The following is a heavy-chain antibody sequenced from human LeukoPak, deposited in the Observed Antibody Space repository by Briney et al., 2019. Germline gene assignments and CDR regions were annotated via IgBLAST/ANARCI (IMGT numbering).Heavy chain of an antibody. CDR1: EYSFTSYW. Sequence: GESLKISCKASEYSFTSYWIGWVRQMPGKGLEWVGNIQPGNPEIRYSPSFQGQVTLSADKSNSTAYLQWSSLKASDTAMYYCARRHYYYDRSGFYYYFDTWGQGTQVTVTS. D-gene: IGHD3-22*01. V-gene: IGHV5-51*01. CDR2: IQPGNPEI. CDR3: ARRHYYYDRSGFYYYFDT. J-gene: IGHJ4*02.